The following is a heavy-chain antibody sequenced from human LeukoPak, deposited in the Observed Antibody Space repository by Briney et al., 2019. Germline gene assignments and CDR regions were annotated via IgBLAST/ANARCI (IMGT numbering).Heavy chain of an antibody. J-gene: IGHJ4*02. V-gene: IGHV1-69*05. D-gene: IGHD1-20*01. CDR3: AIPSITGIPDY. CDR2: IIPIFGTA. Sequence: GGIIPIFGTANYAQKFQGRVTITTDESTSTAYMELSSLRSEDTAVYYCAIPSITGIPDYWGQGTLVTVSS.